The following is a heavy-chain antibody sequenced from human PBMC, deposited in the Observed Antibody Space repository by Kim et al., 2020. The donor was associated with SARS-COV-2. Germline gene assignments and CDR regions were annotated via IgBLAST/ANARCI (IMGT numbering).Heavy chain of an antibody. CDR1: GYTFTGYY. D-gene: IGHD3-10*01. CDR2: INPQSGGT. Sequence: ASVKVSCKASGYTFTGYYMHWVRQAPGQGLEWMGWINPQSGGTNYAQKFQGWVTMTRDTSISTAYMELSRLRSDDTAVYYCARAVGRLSGWFDPWGQGTLVTVSS. V-gene: IGHV1-2*04. CDR3: ARAVGRLSGWFDP. J-gene: IGHJ5*02.